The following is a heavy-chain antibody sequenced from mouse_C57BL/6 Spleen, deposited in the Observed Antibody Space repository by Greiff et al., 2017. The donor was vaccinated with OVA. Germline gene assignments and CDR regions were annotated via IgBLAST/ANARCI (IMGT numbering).Heavy chain of an antibody. CDR2: ISDGGSYT. CDR3: AREGELGRTFAY. J-gene: IGHJ3*01. D-gene: IGHD4-1*01. CDR1: GFTFSSYA. Sequence: EVQGVESGGGLVKPGGSLKLSCAASGFTFSSYAMSWVRQTPEKRLEWVATISDGGSYTYYPDNVKGRLTISRDNAKNNLYLQMSHLKSEDTAMYYCAREGELGRTFAYWGQGTLVTVSA. V-gene: IGHV5-4*01.